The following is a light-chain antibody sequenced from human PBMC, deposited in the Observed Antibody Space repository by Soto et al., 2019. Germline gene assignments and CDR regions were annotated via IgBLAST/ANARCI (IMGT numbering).Light chain of an antibody. Sequence: QSALTQPPSASGSPGQSVTISCTGTSSDVGKYNYVSWYQQHPGKAPKLMIFDVSQRPSGVPHRFSGSKSGNTASLTVSGLQPEYEADYYCRSYSGSNDLVFGGGTKLPVL. CDR1: SSDVGKYNY. V-gene: IGLV2-8*01. CDR2: DVS. CDR3: RSYSGSNDLV. J-gene: IGLJ3*02.